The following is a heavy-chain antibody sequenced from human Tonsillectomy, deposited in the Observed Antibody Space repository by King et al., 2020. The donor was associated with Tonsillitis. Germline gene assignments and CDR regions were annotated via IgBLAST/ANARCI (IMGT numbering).Heavy chain of an antibody. CDR1: GGTFSSYA. CDR3: AKDGWQQLATGWFDP. J-gene: IGHJ5*02. D-gene: IGHD6-13*01. V-gene: IGHV1-69*01. Sequence: QLVQSGAEVKKPGSSVKVSCKASGGTFSSYAISWVRQAPGQGLEWMGGIIPIFGTANYAQKFQGRVTITADESTSTAHMELSSLRSEDTAVYYCAKDGWQQLATGWFDPWGQGTLVTVSS. CDR2: IIPIFGTA.